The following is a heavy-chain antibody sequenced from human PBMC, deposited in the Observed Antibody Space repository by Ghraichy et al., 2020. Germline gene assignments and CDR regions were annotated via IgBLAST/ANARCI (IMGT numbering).Heavy chain of an antibody. J-gene: IGHJ4*02. D-gene: IGHD2-21*01. V-gene: IGHV4-31*03. CDR1: GGSITSDVYY. CDR2: IYYNGGT. Sequence: SETLSLTCSVSGGSITSDVYYWSWIRQHPGKGLELIGYIYYNGGTYSNPSLKSRVAMSVDTSKNQFSLKLSSVTAADTAVYYCARLNSGGTYFFVFWGQGTHVTLSS. CDR3: ARLNSGGTYFFVF.